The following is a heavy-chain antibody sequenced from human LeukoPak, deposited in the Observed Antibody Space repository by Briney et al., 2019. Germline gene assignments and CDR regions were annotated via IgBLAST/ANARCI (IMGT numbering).Heavy chain of an antibody. J-gene: IGHJ4*02. CDR3: AKESGKFDY. CDR1: GLPIADFA. V-gene: IGHV3-43*02. Sequence: GGSLRLSCVASGLPIADFAMHWVRQAPGKGLEWVSLISGDGVSTFYADSVKGRFSISRDNSKNSLYLEVNSLRTEDAAMYYCAKESGKFDYWGQGTLVAVSS. CDR2: ISGDGVST.